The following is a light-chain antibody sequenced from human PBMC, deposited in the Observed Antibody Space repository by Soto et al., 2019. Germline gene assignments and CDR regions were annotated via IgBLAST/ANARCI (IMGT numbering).Light chain of an antibody. V-gene: IGKV1-6*01. CDR2: AAS. J-gene: IGKJ1*01. CDR3: LQDYNYPLT. Sequence: AIQMTQSPSSLSASVGDRVTITCRASQGIRTDLGWYQQKPGKAPKLLIYAASSLQGGVPSRFSGSGSGTDFTLTISSLQPEDFATYYCLQDYNYPLTFGQGTKVEIK. CDR1: QGIRTD.